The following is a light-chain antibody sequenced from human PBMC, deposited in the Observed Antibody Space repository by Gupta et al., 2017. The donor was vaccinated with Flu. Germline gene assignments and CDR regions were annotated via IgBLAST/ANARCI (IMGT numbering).Light chain of an antibody. CDR1: QSISSY. Sequence: PSSLSASVGDRVTITCRASQSISSYLNWYQQKPGKAPKLLIYAASSLQSGVPSRFSGSGSGTDFTLTISSLQPEDFATYYCLQRYSTPYTFGQGTKLESK. CDR2: AAS. J-gene: IGKJ2*01. V-gene: IGKV1-39*01. CDR3: LQRYSTPYT.